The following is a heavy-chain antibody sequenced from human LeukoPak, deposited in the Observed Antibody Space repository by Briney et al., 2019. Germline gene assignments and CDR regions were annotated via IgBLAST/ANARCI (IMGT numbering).Heavy chain of an antibody. CDR3: AREVTVAGRGDY. CDR2: ISYDGSNK. V-gene: IGHV3-30*03. CDR1: GFTFSSYG. D-gene: IGHD6-19*01. Sequence: GGSLRLSCAASGFTFSSYGMQWVRQAPGKGLEWVAVISYDGSNKYYADSVKGRFTISRDNSKNTLYLQMNSLRAEDTAVYYCAREVTVAGRGDYWGQGTLVTVSS. J-gene: IGHJ4*02.